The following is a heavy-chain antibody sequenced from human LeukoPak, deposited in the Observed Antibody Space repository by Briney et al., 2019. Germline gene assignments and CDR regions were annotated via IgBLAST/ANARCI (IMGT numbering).Heavy chain of an antibody. CDR2: ISGSGGST. Sequence: GGSLRLSCAASRFTFSSYGMSWVRQAPGKGLEWVSAISGSGGSTYYADSVKGRFTISRDNSKNTLYLQMNSLRDEDTAVYYCAKGSIAGYYFDYWGQGTLVTVSS. J-gene: IGHJ4*02. V-gene: IGHV3-23*01. CDR1: RFTFSSYG. D-gene: IGHD6-6*01. CDR3: AKGSIAGYYFDY.